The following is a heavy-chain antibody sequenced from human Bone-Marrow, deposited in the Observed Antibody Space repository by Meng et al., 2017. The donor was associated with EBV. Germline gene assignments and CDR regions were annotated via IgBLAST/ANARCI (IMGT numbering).Heavy chain of an antibody. CDR1: GGNFRISA. D-gene: IGHD5-18*01. Sequence: QVTLVQAGAEVKKPGSSGKASCKASGGNFRISAISWLRQAPGQGLEWMGGFLPILGAPNYAQRFQDRVTITADESTSTGYMELSSLRSDDTAVYYCARESGRGYSSDYWGQGTLVTVSS. J-gene: IGHJ4*02. V-gene: IGHV1-69*01. CDR3: ARESGRGYSSDY. CDR2: FLPILGAP.